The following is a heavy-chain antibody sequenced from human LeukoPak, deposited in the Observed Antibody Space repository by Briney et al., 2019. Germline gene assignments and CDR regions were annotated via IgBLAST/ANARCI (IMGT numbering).Heavy chain of an antibody. J-gene: IGHJ4*02. D-gene: IGHD2-15*01. CDR2: INHSGST. Sequence: PSETLSLTCAVHGGSFSGYYWSSIRQPPGKGLEWIGEINHSGSTNYNPSLKSRVTISVDTSKNQFSLKLSSVTAADTAVYYCAREGPPVVVVVAATRNGFDYWGQGTLVTVSS. V-gene: IGHV4-34*01. CDR1: GGSFSGYY. CDR3: AREGPPVVVVVAATRNGFDY.